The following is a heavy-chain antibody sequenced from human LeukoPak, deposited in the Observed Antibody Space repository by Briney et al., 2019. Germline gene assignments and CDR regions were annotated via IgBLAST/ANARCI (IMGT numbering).Heavy chain of an antibody. D-gene: IGHD3-3*01. V-gene: IGHV3-21*01. J-gene: IGHJ3*01. CDR1: GFTFSTFN. Sequence: GGSLRVSCAASGFTFSTFNMNWVRQAPGKGLEWVSFINTDGDYIVYADSVRGRFTISRDNPKNSLYLQMNSLSAEDTAEYYCARDLSITTRAFDFWGQGTMVTVS. CDR3: ARDLSITTRAFDF. CDR2: INTDGDYI.